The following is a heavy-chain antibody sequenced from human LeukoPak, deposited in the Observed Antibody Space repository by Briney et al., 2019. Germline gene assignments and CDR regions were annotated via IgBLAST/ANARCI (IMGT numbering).Heavy chain of an antibody. CDR2: IYHSGST. D-gene: IGHD3-3*01. Sequence: SETLSLTCAVSGYSISSGYYCGWIRPPPGKGLGWFGSIYHSGSTYYNPSLKSRVTISVDTSKNQFALKLSSVTAADTAVYYCARLRTYDFWSGYYGGEDYWGQGTLVTVSS. CDR3: ARLRTYDFWSGYYGGEDY. J-gene: IGHJ4*02. CDR1: GYSISSGYY. V-gene: IGHV4-38-2*01.